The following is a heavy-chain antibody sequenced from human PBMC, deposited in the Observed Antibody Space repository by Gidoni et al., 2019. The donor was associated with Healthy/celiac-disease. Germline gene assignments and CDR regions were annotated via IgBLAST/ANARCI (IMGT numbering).Heavy chain of an antibody. CDR1: GFTFSRSA. J-gene: IGHJ4*02. V-gene: IGHV3-23*01. CDR2: ISGSGGST. Sequence: EVQLLESGGCLVHPGGSLRLSCAPSGFTFSRSAMAWVRQAPGKGLEWVSAISGSGGSTYYADSVKGRFTISRDNSKNTLYLQMNSLRAEDTAVYYCAKDHGVTMIAAPGYFDYWGQGTLVTVSS. CDR3: AKDHGVTMIAAPGYFDY. D-gene: IGHD3-22*01.